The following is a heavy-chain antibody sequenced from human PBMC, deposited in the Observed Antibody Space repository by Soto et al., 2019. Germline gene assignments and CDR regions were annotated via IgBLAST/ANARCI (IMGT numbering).Heavy chain of an antibody. Sequence: KVSCNASGCAFSSYAISWVRQAPGQGLEWMGGIIPIFGTANYAQKFQGRVTITADESTSTAYMELSSLRSEDTAVYYCAEAVAGIDYWGQGTLVTVSS. J-gene: IGHJ4*02. CDR1: GCAFSSYA. CDR3: AEAVAGIDY. D-gene: IGHD6-19*01. V-gene: IGHV1-69*01. CDR2: IIPIFGTA.